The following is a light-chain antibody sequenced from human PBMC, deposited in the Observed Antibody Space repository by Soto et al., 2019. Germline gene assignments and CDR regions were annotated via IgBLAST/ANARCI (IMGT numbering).Light chain of an antibody. J-gene: IGLJ1*01. CDR3: NSYTSSSTYV. CDR2: DVS. Sequence: QSALTQPASVSGSPGQSITISSTGTSTDVGGYNYVSWYQQHPGKPPKLMIYDVSNRPSGVSNRFSGSKSGNTASLTISRLQAEDEADYYCNSYTSSSTYVFGTGTKLTVL. CDR1: STDVGGYNY. V-gene: IGLV2-14*01.